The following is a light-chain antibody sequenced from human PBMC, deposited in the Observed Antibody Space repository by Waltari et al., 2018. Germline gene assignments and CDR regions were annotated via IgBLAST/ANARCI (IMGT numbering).Light chain of an antibody. CDR3: GTWDSSLSVGV. CDR1: SPNLGNNY. V-gene: IGLV1-51*01. CDR2: ENN. J-gene: IGLJ2*01. Sequence: QPVLTQPPSVSAAPGQKVTISRSGSSPNLGNNYVSWHQQFPGTAPKLLIYENNKRPSGTPDRFSGSKSGTSATLDIHGLQTGDEANYYCGTWDSSLSVGVLGGGTKVTVL.